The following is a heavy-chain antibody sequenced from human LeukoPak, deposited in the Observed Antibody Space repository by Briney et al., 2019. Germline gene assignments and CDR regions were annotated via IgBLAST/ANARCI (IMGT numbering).Heavy chain of an antibody. V-gene: IGHV4-59*01. Sequence: SETLSLICTVSGGSISSYYWSWIRQPPGKGLEWIGYVYYTGSTNYNSSLKSRVTISVDTSKNQFSLKLSSVTAADTAVYYCARGFCSGGSCYRTFSDYWGQGTLVTVSS. CDR1: GGSISSYY. D-gene: IGHD2-15*01. J-gene: IGHJ4*02. CDR2: VYYTGST. CDR3: ARGFCSGGSCYRTFSDY.